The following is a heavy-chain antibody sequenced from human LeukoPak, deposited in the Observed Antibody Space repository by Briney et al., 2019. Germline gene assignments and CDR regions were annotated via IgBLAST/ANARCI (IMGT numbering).Heavy chain of an antibody. CDR1: GGSISSDYYY. Sequence: SETLSLTCTVSGGSISSDYYYWDWIRQPPGKGLEWIGSIYYSGSTYYNPSLKSQVTISVDTSKNQFSLKLSSVIAADSAVYYCARHCSGISCYHYYGMDVWGQGTTVTVSS. CDR3: ARHCSGISCYHYYGMDV. D-gene: IGHD2-15*01. J-gene: IGHJ6*02. CDR2: IYYSGST. V-gene: IGHV4-39*01.